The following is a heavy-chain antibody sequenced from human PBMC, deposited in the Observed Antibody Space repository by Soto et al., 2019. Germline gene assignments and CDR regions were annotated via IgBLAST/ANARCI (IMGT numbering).Heavy chain of an antibody. J-gene: IGHJ6*02. Sequence: QITLKESGPTLVKPTQTLTLTCTFSAFSLSTGGVGVGWIRQPPGKALEWLALIYWDDDKRYSPSLRSRLTINKDTSKNPVVLTLTNMDPVDTATYYCIQSRCGGDCLQSYASYYYYGMDVWGQGTTVTVSS. V-gene: IGHV2-5*02. CDR2: IYWDDDK. D-gene: IGHD2-21*02. CDR1: AFSLSTGGVG. CDR3: IQSRCGGDCLQSYASYYYYGMDV.